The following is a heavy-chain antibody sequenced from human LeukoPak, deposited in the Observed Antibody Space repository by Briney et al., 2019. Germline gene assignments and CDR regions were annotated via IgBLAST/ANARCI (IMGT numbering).Heavy chain of an antibody. CDR3: ASTTGYYDSSGYYQFDY. D-gene: IGHD3-22*01. V-gene: IGHV1-24*01. CDR2: YDPEDGET. J-gene: IGHJ4*02. CDR1: GYTLTELS. Sequence: ASVKVSCKVSGYTLTELSMHWVRQAPGKGFEWMGGYDPEDGETIYAQKFQGRVTMTEDTSTDTAYMELSSLRSEDTAVYYCASTTGYYDSSGYYQFDYWGQGTLVTVSS.